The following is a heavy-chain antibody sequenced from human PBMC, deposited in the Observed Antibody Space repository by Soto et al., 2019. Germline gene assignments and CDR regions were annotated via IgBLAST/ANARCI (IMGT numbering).Heavy chain of an antibody. V-gene: IGHV4-30-2*01. CDR2: IYHSGST. D-gene: IGHD3-9*01. CDR1: GGSISSGGYS. CDR3: ARAYYDILTGYYFSYFDY. J-gene: IGHJ4*02. Sequence: QLQLQESGSGLVKPSQTLSLTCAVSGGSISSGGYSWSWIRQPPGKGLEWIGYIYHSGSTYYNPSLKIRVTISVDRSTNQFSLKLSSVTAADTAVYYCARAYYDILTGYYFSYFDYWGQGTLVTVSS.